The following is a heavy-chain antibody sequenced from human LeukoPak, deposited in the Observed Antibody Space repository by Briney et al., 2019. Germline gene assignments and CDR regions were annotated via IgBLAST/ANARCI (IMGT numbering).Heavy chain of an antibody. CDR1: GGSISSGGYY. CDR2: IYYSGST. CDR3: AGTLAAAGPEYFQH. J-gene: IGHJ1*01. V-gene: IGHV4-31*03. Sequence: PSQTLSLTCTVSGGSISSGGYYWSWIRQHPGKGLEWIGYIYYSGSTYYNPSLKSRVTISVDTSKNQFSLKLSSVTAADTAVYYCAGTLAAAGPEYFQHWGQGTLVTVSS. D-gene: IGHD6-13*01.